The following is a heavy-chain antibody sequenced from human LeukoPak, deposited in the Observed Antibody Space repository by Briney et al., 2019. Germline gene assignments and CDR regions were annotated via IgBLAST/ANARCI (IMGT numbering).Heavy chain of an antibody. CDR2: IKQDGSEK. V-gene: IGHV3-7*01. Sequence: GGSLRLSCAASGFTFSNYWMHWVRQAPGKGLEWVANIKQDGSEKYYVDSVKGRFTISRDNAKNSLYLQMNSLRAEDTAVYYCASLREQWLNEFDYWGQGTLVTVSS. CDR3: ASLREQWLNEFDY. D-gene: IGHD6-19*01. CDR1: GFTFSNYW. J-gene: IGHJ4*02.